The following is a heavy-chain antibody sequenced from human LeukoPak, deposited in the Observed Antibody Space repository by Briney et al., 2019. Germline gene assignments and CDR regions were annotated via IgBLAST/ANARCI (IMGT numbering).Heavy chain of an antibody. CDR3: ARTPPPGATAYGVVDY. CDR1: GFTFSSYG. CDR2: ISYDGSNK. Sequence: GGSLRLSCAASGFTFSSYGMHWVRQAPGKGLEWVAVISYDGSNKYYADSVKGRFTISRDNSKNTLYLQMNSLRAEDTAVYYCARTPPPGATAYGVVDYWGQGTLVTVSS. D-gene: IGHD3-16*01. V-gene: IGHV3-30*03. J-gene: IGHJ4*02.